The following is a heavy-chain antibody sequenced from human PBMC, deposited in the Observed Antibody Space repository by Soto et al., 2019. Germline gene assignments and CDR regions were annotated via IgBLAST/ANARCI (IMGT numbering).Heavy chain of an antibody. V-gene: IGHV3-48*02. CDR2: ISSSSSTI. CDR1: GFTFSSYS. CDR3: ATEKDRGYYYYGMDV. Sequence: HPGGSLRLSCAASGFTFSSYSMNWVRQAPGKGLEWVSYISSSSSTIYYADSVKGRFTISRDNAKNSLYLQMNSLRDEDTAVYYCATEKDRGYYYYGMDVWGQGTTVTVSS. D-gene: IGHD3-10*01. J-gene: IGHJ6*02.